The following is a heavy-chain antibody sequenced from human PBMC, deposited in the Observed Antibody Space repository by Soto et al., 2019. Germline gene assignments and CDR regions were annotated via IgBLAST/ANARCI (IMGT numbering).Heavy chain of an antibody. CDR2: INHSGST. Sequence: QVQLQQWGAGLLKPSETLSLTCAVYGGSFSGYYWSWIRQPPGKGLEWIGEINHSGSTNYNPSLKSRVTISVDTSKNQFSLKLSSVTAADTAVYYCARGKRLATYYYYYYMDVWGKGTTVTVSS. V-gene: IGHV4-34*01. D-gene: IGHD6-25*01. J-gene: IGHJ6*03. CDR3: ARGKRLATYYYYYYMDV. CDR1: GGSFSGYY.